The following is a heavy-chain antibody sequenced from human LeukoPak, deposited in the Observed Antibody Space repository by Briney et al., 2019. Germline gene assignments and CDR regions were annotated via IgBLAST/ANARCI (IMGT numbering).Heavy chain of an antibody. J-gene: IGHJ4*02. V-gene: IGHV1-3*01. D-gene: IGHD3-22*01. Sequence: ASVKVSCKASGYSFTDYAMHWVRQAAGQRLEWMGWINAANGSTKDSQKFQGRVTITRDTSASRAYMELSSLRSEDTAVYYCAGTYYYDSSGYYPALDYWGQGTLVTVSS. CDR3: AGTYYYDSSGYYPALDY. CDR2: INAANGST. CDR1: GYSFTDYA.